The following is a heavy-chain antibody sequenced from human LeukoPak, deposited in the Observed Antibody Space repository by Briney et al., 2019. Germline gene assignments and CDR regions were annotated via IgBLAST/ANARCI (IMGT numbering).Heavy chain of an antibody. CDR3: ARTATVGTTGPYYYMDV. D-gene: IGHD6-13*01. V-gene: IGHV3-74*01. CDR2: INTDGSST. J-gene: IGHJ6*03. CDR1: GFTFSGYW. Sequence: GGSLRLSCAASGFTFSGYWMHWVRQVPGKGLVWVSRINTDGSSTTYADSVKGRFTISRDNAKNTLYLQMNSLTAEDTAFYYCARTATVGTTGPYYYMDVWGKGTTVTVSS.